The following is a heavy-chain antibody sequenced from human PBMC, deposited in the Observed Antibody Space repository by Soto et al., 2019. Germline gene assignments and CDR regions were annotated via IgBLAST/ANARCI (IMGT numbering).Heavy chain of an antibody. D-gene: IGHD3-3*01. Sequence: ASVKVSCKASGYTFTSYAMHWVRQAPGQRLEWMGWINAGNGNTKYSQKFQGRVTITRDTSASTACMELSRLRSEDTAVYYCARPLDLWSGNVKEAFDICGQGTMVTVSS. CDR2: INAGNGNT. CDR3: ARPLDLWSGNVKEAFDI. J-gene: IGHJ3*02. V-gene: IGHV1-3*01. CDR1: GYTFTSYA.